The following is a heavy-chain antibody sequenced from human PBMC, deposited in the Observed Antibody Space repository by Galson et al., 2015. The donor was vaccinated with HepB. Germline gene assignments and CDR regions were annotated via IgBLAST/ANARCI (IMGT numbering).Heavy chain of an antibody. V-gene: IGHV3-48*02. Sequence: SLRLSCAASGFTFSSYSMNWVRQAPGKGLEWVSYISSSSSTIYYADSVKGRFTISRDNAKNSLYLQMNSLRDEDTAVYYCARGYSGYDFLFDYWGQGTLVTVSS. CDR3: ARGYSGYDFLFDY. CDR1: GFTFSSYS. J-gene: IGHJ4*02. D-gene: IGHD5-12*01. CDR2: ISSSSSTI.